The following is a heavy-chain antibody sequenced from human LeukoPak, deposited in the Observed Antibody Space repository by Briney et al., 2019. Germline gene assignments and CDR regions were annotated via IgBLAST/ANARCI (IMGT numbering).Heavy chain of an antibody. V-gene: IGHV4-38-2*02. J-gene: IGHJ5*02. CDR1: GYSISSGYY. CDR2: IYHSGST. CDR3: ARLIWKLSRSRWFDP. Sequence: KASETLSLTCTVSGYSISSGYYWGWIRQPPGQGLEWIGSIYHSGSTYYNPSLKSRVTISVDTSKNQFSLKLSSVTAADTAVYYCARLIWKLSRSRWFDPWGQGTLVTVSS. D-gene: IGHD2-15*01.